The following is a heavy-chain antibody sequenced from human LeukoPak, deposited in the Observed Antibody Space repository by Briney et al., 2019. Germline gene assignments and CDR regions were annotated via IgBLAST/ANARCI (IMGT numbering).Heavy chain of an antibody. CDR2: MSGSGHST. D-gene: IGHD2-2*01. CDR1: GFSFSGYA. Sequence: PGGSLRLSCAASGFSFSGYAMSWVRQAPGKGLEWVSAMSGSGHSTYYADSVKGRFTISRDNSKDTLYLQMNSLRAEDTAVYYCVGYCSSTSCYQENWFDPWGQGTLVTVSS. V-gene: IGHV3-23*01. CDR3: VGYCSSTSCYQENWFDP. J-gene: IGHJ5*02.